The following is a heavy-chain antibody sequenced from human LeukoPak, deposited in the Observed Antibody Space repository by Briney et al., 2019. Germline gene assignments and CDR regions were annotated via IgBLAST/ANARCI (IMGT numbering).Heavy chain of an antibody. D-gene: IGHD5-18*01. Sequence: ASVKVSCKASGYTFTSYGISRVRQAPGQGLEWMGWISAYNGNTNYAQKLQGRVTMTTDTSTSTAYMELRSLRSDDTAVYYCARDSEGYSYGNGFDYWGQGTLVTVSS. J-gene: IGHJ4*02. V-gene: IGHV1-18*01. CDR1: GYTFTSYG. CDR3: ARDSEGYSYGNGFDY. CDR2: ISAYNGNT.